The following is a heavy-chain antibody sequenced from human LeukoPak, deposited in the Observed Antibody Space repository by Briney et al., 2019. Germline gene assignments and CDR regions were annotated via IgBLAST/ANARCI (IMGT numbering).Heavy chain of an antibody. D-gene: IGHD5-12*01. J-gene: IGHJ5*02. CDR3: ARHLDGYRSGNGA. V-gene: IGHV3-74*01. CDR1: GFTSSNYW. CDR2: INTDGSST. Sequence: GGSLRLSCAASGFTSSNYWMHWVRQAPGKGLVWVSRINTDGSSTDYADSVKGRFTISRDNAKNTLYLQMNSLRAEDTAVYYCARHLDGYRSGNGAWGQGTLVTVSS.